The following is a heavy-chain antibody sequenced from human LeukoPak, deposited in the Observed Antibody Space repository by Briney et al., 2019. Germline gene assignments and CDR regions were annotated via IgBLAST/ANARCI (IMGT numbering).Heavy chain of an antibody. J-gene: IGHJ4*02. V-gene: IGHV4-34*01. CDR2: INHSGST. CDR3: ARLSSGWPYYFDY. CDR1: GGSFSGYY. D-gene: IGHD6-19*01. Sequence: SETLSLTCAVYGGSFSGYYWSWIRQPPGKGLEWIGEINHSGSTNYNPSLKSRVTISVDTSKNQFSLKLSSVTAADTAVYYCARLSSGWPYYFDYWGQGALVTVSS.